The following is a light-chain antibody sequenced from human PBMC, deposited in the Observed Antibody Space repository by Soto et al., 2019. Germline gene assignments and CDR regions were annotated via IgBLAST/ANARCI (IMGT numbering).Light chain of an antibody. CDR1: QSVSSSY. J-gene: IGKJ4*01. Sequence: EIELTQPPATLALSAGKRATPSCRASQSVSSSYLAWYQQKPGQAPRLLIYGASSRATGIPARFGGSGSGTDFTLTISSLEPEDFAVYYCQQRSNWPLTFGGGTKVDI. CDR3: QQRSNWPLT. CDR2: GAS. V-gene: IGKV3D-20*02.